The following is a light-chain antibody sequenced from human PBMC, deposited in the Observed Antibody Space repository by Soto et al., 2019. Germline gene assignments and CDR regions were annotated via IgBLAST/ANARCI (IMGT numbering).Light chain of an antibody. V-gene: IGKV3-20*01. CDR3: QLYGSSPPGG. CDR1: QSVSSSY. CDR2: GAS. Sequence: EIVLTQSPGTLSLSPGERATLSCRASQSVSSSYLAWYQQKPGQAPRLLIYGASSRATGIPDRFSGSGSGTDFTLTISRLEPEDFAVYYCQLYGSSPPGGFGPGTKVDIK. J-gene: IGKJ3*01.